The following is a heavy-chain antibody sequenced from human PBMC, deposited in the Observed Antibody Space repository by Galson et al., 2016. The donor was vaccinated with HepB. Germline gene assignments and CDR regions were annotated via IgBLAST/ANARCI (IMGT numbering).Heavy chain of an antibody. D-gene: IGHD4-17*01. CDR1: GYTFIGYY. J-gene: IGHJ4*02. CDR3: ARAGTYGDFGN. CDR2: INPNRGDT. V-gene: IGHV1-2*02. Sequence: SVKVSCKASGYTFIGYYIHWVRQAPGQGLEWMGWINPNRGDTNFAQKFQGRVTMTGDTSITTTYMELSGLRSDDTAVYYCARAGTYGDFGNWGQGTPVSVSS.